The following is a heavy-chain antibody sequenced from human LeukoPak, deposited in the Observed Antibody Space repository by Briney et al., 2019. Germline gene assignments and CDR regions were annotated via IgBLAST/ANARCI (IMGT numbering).Heavy chain of an antibody. CDR3: ARVLLSNYDFWSGCSNWFDP. Sequence: PSETLSLTCTVSGGSISSSSYYWGWIRQPPGKGLEWIGSIYYSGSTYYNPSLKSRVTISVDTSKNQFSLKLSSVTAADTAVYYCARVLLSNYDFWSGCSNWFDPWGQGTLVTVSS. V-gene: IGHV4-39*07. CDR2: IYYSGST. CDR1: GGSISSSSYY. J-gene: IGHJ5*02. D-gene: IGHD3-3*01.